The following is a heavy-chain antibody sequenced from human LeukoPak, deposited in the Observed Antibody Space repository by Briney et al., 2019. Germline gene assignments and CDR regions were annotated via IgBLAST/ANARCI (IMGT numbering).Heavy chain of an antibody. V-gene: IGHV7-4-1*02. CDR2: INTNTGNP. CDR1: GYTFTNYF. D-gene: IGHD6-13*01. Sequence: ASVKVSCKASGYTFTNYFINWVRQAPGQGLEWMGWINTNTGNPTYAQGFTGRFVFSLDTSVTTAYLQISSLKTEDTAVYYCARALSIAAAAGGYWGQGTLVTVSS. CDR3: ARALSIAAAAGGY. J-gene: IGHJ4*02.